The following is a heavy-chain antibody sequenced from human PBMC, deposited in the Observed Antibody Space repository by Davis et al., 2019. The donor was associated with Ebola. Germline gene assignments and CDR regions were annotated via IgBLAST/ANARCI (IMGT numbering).Heavy chain of an antibody. CDR3: ARGRTYSSGPLRGAVSDGLDV. J-gene: IGHJ6*02. CDR2: TIPIFGTA. Sequence: SVKVSCKASGGTFNTYAITWVRQASGQGPEWMGGTIPIFGTATYAHKFQDRLTITADESTSTAYMEVRSLRSEDTAVYYCARGRTYSSGPLRGAVSDGLDVWGQGTTVTVSS. V-gene: IGHV1-69*13. CDR1: GGTFNTYA. D-gene: IGHD6-19*01.